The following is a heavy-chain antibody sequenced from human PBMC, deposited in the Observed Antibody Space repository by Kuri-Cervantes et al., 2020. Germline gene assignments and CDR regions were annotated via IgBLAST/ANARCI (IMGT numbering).Heavy chain of an antibody. CDR2: INPSGGST. Sequence: ASVKVSCKASGYTFTSYYMHWVRQAPGQGLEWMGIINPSGGSTSYAQKFQGRVTMTRDTSTSTVHMELSSLRSEDTAVYYCARGAQRYYYDSSGYKDYWGQGTLVTVSS. D-gene: IGHD3-22*01. CDR1: GYTFTSYY. J-gene: IGHJ4*02. V-gene: IGHV1-46*01. CDR3: ARGAQRYYYDSSGYKDY.